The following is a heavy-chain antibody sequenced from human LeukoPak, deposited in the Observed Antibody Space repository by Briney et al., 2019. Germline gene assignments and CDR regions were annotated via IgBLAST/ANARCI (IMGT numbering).Heavy chain of an antibody. CDR2: ISSSGSTI. D-gene: IGHD6-19*01. V-gene: IGHV3-23*01. CDR3: AKDSKGYSSGWDLDY. Sequence: GGSLRLSCAASGFIFYGMNWVRQAPGKGLEWVSYISSSGSTIYYADSVKGRFTISRDNSKNTLYLQMNSLRAEDTALYYCAKDSKGYSSGWDLDYWGQGTLVTVSS. J-gene: IGHJ4*02. CDR1: GFIFYG.